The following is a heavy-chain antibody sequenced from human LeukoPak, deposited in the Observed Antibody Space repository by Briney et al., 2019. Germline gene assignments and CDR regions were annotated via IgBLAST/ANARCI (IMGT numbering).Heavy chain of an antibody. J-gene: IGHJ4*02. CDR2: MNPNSGNT. V-gene: IGHV1-8*01. Sequence: ASVKVSCKASGYTFTSYDINWVRQATGQGLEWMGWMNPNSGNTGYAQKFQGRVTMTRNTSISTAYMELSSLRSEDTAVYYCARASPNYYGSGSYYYYFDYWGQRTLVTVSS. D-gene: IGHD3-10*01. CDR1: GYTFTSYD. CDR3: ARASPNYYGSGSYYYYFDY.